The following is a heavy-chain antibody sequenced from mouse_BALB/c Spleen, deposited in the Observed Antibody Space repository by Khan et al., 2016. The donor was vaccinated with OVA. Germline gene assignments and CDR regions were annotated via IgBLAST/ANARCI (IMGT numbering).Heavy chain of an antibody. D-gene: IGHD2-2*01. CDR3: TRHGYVAWFTY. CDR1: GYSFTSYY. CDR2: IDPFSGGS. Sequence: EVQLQQSGPELMKPGASVKISCKASGYSFTSYYIHWVMQRHGESLEWIGYIDPFSGGSTYNQKFKGKATLTVDKSSSTAYIHLSNLTSDDSAVYYCTRHGYVAWFTYWGQGTLVTVSA. J-gene: IGHJ3*01. V-gene: IGHV1-31*01.